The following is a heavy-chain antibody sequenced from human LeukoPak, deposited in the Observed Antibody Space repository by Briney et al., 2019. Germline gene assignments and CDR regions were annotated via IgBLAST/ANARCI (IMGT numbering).Heavy chain of an antibody. CDR3: ARGDSDFWSGYLDYYYGMDV. D-gene: IGHD3-3*01. CDR1: GFTFSSYA. Sequence: PGRSLRLSCAASGFTFSSYAMHWVRQAPGKGLDRVAVISYDESNKYYADSVKGRFTVSRDNSKNTLYLQMNSLRAEDTAVYYCARGDSDFWSGYLDYYYGMDVWGQGTTVTVSS. V-gene: IGHV3-30-3*01. J-gene: IGHJ6*02. CDR2: ISYDESNK.